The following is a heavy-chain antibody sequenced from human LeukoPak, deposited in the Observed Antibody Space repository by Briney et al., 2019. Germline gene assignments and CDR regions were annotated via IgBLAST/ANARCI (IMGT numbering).Heavy chain of an antibody. CDR3: AKAIIAAGCGY. CDR2: ISAGGGST. V-gene: IGHV3-23*01. D-gene: IGHD6-13*01. J-gene: IGHJ4*02. Sequence: QSGGSLRLSCVASGFTFSSFGMNWVRQAPGKGLEWVSGISAGGGSTYYEDSVKGRFTISRDNSKNTLYLQMNSLRAEDTAIYYCAKAIIAAGCGYWGQGTLVTVSS. CDR1: GFTFSSFG.